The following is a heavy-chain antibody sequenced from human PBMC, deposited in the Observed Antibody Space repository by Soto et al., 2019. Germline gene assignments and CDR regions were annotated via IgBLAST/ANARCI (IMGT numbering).Heavy chain of an antibody. J-gene: IGHJ5*02. CDR2: IGGSGGST. Sequence: EVQLLESGGGLVQSGGSLRLSCAASGFTFNSHAMSWVRQAPGKGLEWVSGIGGSGGSTYYADSVKGRFTISRDNSKNTLYLQMNSLRAEDTAVYYCAKGGAAAGIFDPWGQGTLVIVSS. D-gene: IGHD6-13*01. CDR1: GFTFNSHA. CDR3: AKGGAAAGIFDP. V-gene: IGHV3-23*01.